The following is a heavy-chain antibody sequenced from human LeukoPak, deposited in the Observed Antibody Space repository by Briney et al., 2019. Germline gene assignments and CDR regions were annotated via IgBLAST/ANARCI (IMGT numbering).Heavy chain of an antibody. V-gene: IGHV4-34*01. D-gene: IGHD4-17*01. CDR1: GGSFSDYS. CDR3: ARHVVSTVTFDY. J-gene: IGHJ4*02. Sequence: SETLSLTCAVYGGSFSDYSWSWIRQPPEKGLEWIGEINHSRSTNYNPSLRSRVTISVDTSKNHFSLKLTSVTAADTAVYYCARHVVSTVTFDYWGQGTLVTVSS. CDR2: INHSRST.